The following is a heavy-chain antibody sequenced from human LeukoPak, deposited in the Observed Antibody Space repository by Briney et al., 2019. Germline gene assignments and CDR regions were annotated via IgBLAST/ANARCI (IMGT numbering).Heavy chain of an antibody. V-gene: IGHV4-31*11. D-gene: IGHD3-10*01. CDR3: ARDRGPAWRGSGSYNL. CDR2: IYYSGST. J-gene: IGHJ5*02. Sequence: SQTLSLTCAVSGGSISSGGYYWSWIRQHPGKGLEWIGYIYYSGSTYYNPSLKSRVTISVDTSKNQFSLKLSSVTAADTAVYYCARDRGPAWRGSGSYNLWGQGTLVTVSP. CDR1: GGSISSGGYY.